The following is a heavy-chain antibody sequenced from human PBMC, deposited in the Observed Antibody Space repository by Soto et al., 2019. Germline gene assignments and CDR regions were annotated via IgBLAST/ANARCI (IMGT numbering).Heavy chain of an antibody. CDR3: ASSPLYGMDV. J-gene: IGHJ6*02. CDR2: IYYSWNT. CDR1: GGSISSGYYY. Sequence: TLSVTCSVSGGSISSGYYYWSWIRQPPGKGLEWIGNIYYSWNTYYNPSLKSRLIISIDTSKKQFSLKVGSVTDADTDVYYCASSPLYGMDVWGQGTKVTVYS. V-gene: IGHV4-30-4*01.